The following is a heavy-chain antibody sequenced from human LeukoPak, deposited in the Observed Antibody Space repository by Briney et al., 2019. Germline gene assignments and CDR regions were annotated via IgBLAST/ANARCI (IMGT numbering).Heavy chain of an antibody. CDR1: GGSISSSCYY. V-gene: IGHV4-39*07. J-gene: IGHJ4*02. CDR2: MYYSGST. CDR3: ARGARAGYNLEPFDS. D-gene: IGHD5-24*01. Sequence: SETLSLTCTVSGGSISSSCYYWGWIRQPPGKGLEWIGSMYYSGSTYYNPSLKSRVTISVDTSKNQISLKLSSVTAADTAVYYCARGARAGYNLEPFDSWGQGTLVTVSS.